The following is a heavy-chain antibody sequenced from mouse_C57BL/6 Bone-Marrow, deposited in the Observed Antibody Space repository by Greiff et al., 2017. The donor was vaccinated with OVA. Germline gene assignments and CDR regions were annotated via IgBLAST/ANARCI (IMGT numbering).Heavy chain of an antibody. V-gene: IGHV1-74*01. CDR3: ARSGYSNYSYYFDY. D-gene: IGHD2-5*01. CDR1: GYTFTSYW. CDR2: IHPSDSDT. Sequence: QVQLQQPGAELVKPGASVKVSCKASGYTFTSYWMHWVKQRPGQGLEWIGRIHPSDSDTNYNQKFKGKATLTVDKSSSTAYMQLKSLTSEDSAVYYCARSGYSNYSYYFDYWGQGTTLTVSS. J-gene: IGHJ2*01.